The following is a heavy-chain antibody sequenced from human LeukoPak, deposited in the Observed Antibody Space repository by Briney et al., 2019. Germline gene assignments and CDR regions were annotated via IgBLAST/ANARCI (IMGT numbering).Heavy chain of an antibody. CDR3: ARGGYCSSTSCYRSYYYGMDV. CDR1: GGSFSGYY. CDR2: IKHSEST. J-gene: IGHJ6*02. D-gene: IGHD2-2*02. Sequence: PSETLSLTCAVYGGSFSGYYWSWIRQPPGKGLEWIGEIKHSESTKYNPSLTSRVTISVDKSKNQFSLKLSSVTAADTAVYYCARGGYCSSTSCYRSYYYGMDVWGQGTTVTVSS. V-gene: IGHV4-34*01.